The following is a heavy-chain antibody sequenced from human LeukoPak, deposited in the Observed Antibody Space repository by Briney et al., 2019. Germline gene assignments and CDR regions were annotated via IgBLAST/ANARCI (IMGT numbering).Heavy chain of an antibody. CDR3: ARHPYANYWFDP. D-gene: IGHD4/OR15-4a*01. V-gene: IGHV4-38-2*01. J-gene: IGHJ5*02. CDR2: IYHSGST. Sequence: PSETLSLTCAVSGYSISSGYYWGWIRQPPGNGLEWIGSIYHSGSTYYNPSLKSRVTISVDTSKNQFSLKLSSVTPANPAVYFCARHPYANYWFDPRGKGTLVTVSS. CDR1: GYSISSGYY.